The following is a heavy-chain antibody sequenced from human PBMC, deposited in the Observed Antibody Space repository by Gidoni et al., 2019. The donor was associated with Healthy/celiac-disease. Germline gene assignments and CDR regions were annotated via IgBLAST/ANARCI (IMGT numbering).Heavy chain of an antibody. CDR1: GFTFSDYY. J-gene: IGHJ3*02. CDR2: ISSSSSYT. V-gene: IGHV3-11*05. CDR3: ASLYYYDSSGLDAFDI. D-gene: IGHD3-22*01. Sequence: QVQLVESGGGLVKPGGSLRLSCAASGFTFSDYYMSWIRQAPGKGLEWVSYISSSSSYTNYADSVKGRFTISRDNAKNSLYLQMNSLRAEDTAVYYCASLYYYDSSGLDAFDIWGQGTMVTVSS.